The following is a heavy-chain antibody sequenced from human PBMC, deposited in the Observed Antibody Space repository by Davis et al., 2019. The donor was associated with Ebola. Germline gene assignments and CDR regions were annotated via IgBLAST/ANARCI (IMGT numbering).Heavy chain of an antibody. CDR1: GGSFSGYY. Sequence: SETLSLTFAVHGGSFSGYYCSWIRQPPGKGLEWIGEINHSGSTNYNPSLKSRVTISVDTSKNQFSLKLSSVTAADTAVYYCASLKQWLRGDVWGQGTTVTVSS. D-gene: IGHD5-12*01. CDR3: ASLKQWLRGDV. J-gene: IGHJ6*02. V-gene: IGHV4-34*01. CDR2: INHSGST.